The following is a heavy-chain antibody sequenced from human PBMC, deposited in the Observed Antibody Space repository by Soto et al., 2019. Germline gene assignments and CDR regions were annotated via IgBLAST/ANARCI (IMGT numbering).Heavy chain of an antibody. V-gene: IGHV1-46*01. CDR3: GRVMRSLLSITALDT. CDR1: GYTFTRDQ. D-gene: IGHD3-10*01. Sequence: ASVKVSCKASGYTFTRDQIHWVRQAPGQGLEWMGMIDPSGGKTNYAQKFQGRVTMTRDTSTSTVYMALSSLRSEDTAIYFCGRVMRSLLSITALDTWGQGXLVT. J-gene: IGHJ5*02. CDR2: IDPSGGKT.